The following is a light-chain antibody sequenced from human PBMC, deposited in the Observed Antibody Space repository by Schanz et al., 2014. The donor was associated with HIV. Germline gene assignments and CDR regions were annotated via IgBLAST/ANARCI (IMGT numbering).Light chain of an antibody. CDR3: GSCSPTNTCT. V-gene: IGLV2-8*01. CDR1: SSDVGAYNY. CDR2: EVT. Sequence: QSALTQPPSASGSPGQSVTISCTGTSSDVGAYNYVSWYQQHPGKAPKLMIYEVTKRPSGVPDRFSGSKSGNTASLTISGLQAEDEADYYCGSCSPTNTCTFGGGTKLTVL. J-gene: IGLJ3*02.